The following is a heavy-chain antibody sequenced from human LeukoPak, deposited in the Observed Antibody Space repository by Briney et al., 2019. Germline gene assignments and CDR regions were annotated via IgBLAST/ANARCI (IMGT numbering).Heavy chain of an antibody. CDR3: ARGSAGIAARRGYFQH. Sequence: PSETLSLTCTVSGGSISSGSYYWSWIRQPAGKGLEWIGRIYTSGSTNYNPSLKSRVTISVDTSKNQFSLKLSSVTAADTAVYYCARGSAGIAARRGYFQHWGQGTLVTVSS. CDR1: GGSISSGSYY. CDR2: IYTSGST. J-gene: IGHJ1*01. D-gene: IGHD6-6*01. V-gene: IGHV4-61*02.